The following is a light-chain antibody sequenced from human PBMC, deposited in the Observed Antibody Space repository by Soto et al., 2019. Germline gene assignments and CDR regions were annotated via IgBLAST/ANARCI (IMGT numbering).Light chain of an antibody. J-gene: IGKJ1*01. V-gene: IGKV3-20*01. CDR1: QSVSSSY. CDR2: GAS. CDR3: QQYGTSRT. Sequence: EIVLTQSPGTLSLSPGERATLSCRASQSVSSSYLAWYQQKPGQPPRLLIYGASSRATGIPDRFSGSGSGTDFTLTISRLEPEDFAVYYCQQYGTSRTFGQGTKVDI.